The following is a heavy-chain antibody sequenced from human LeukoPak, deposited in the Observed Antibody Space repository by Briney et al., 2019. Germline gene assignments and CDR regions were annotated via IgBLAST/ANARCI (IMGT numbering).Heavy chain of an antibody. CDR3: ARSLVVTARNWFDP. V-gene: IGHV1-18*01. Sequence: GASVKVSCKASGYTFTSYGTSWVRQAPGQGLEWMGWISAYNGNTNYAQKLQGRVTMTTDTSTSTAYMELRSLRSDDTAVYYCARSLVVTARNWFDPWGQGTLVTVSS. CDR2: ISAYNGNT. CDR1: GYTFTSYG. J-gene: IGHJ5*02. D-gene: IGHD2-21*02.